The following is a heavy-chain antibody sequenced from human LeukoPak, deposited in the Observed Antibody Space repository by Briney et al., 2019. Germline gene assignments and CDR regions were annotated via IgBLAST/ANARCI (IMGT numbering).Heavy chain of an antibody. CDR1: GGSFSGYY. CDR3: ARGRGGADIVVVPAAIGRGAFDI. Sequence: SETLSLTCAVYGGSFSGYYWSWIRQPPGKGLEWIGEINHSGSTNYNPSLKSRVTISVDTSKNQFSLKLSSVTAADTAVYYCARGRGGADIVVVPAAIGRGAFDIWGQGTMATVSS. D-gene: IGHD2-2*02. J-gene: IGHJ3*02. V-gene: IGHV4-34*01. CDR2: INHSGST.